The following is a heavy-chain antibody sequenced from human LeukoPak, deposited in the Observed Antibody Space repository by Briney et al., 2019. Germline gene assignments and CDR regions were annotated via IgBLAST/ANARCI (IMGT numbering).Heavy chain of an antibody. J-gene: IGHJ4*02. CDR3: AKRPTAVTTFGRDY. CDR2: ISGSGAST. CDR1: GFTFHSFA. D-gene: IGHD4-17*01. V-gene: IGHV3-23*01. Sequence: GGSLRLSCAASGFTFHSFAMSWVRQAPGKGLEWLSAISGSGASTHYVDSVKGRFTIPSDNSRDTLTLQMDSLRTEDTAVYYCAKRPTAVTTFGRDYWGQGTLVTVSS.